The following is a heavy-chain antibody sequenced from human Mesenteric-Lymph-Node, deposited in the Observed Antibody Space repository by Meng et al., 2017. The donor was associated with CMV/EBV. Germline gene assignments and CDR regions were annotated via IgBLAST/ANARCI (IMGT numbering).Heavy chain of an antibody. CDR3: ARDRDYSSGWYGDAFDI. V-gene: IGHV3-21*01. CDR2: ISSSSYI. Sequence: GGSLRLSCAASGFTFSTYAMSWVRQAPGKGLEWVSSISSSSYIYYADSVKGRFTISRDNAKNSLYLQMNSLRAEDTAVYYCARDRDYSSGWYGDAFDIWGQGTMVTVSS. D-gene: IGHD6-19*01. J-gene: IGHJ3*02. CDR1: GFTFSTYA.